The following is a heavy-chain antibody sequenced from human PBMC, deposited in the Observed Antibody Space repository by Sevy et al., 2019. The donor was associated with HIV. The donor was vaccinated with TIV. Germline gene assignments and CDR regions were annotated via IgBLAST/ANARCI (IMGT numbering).Heavy chain of an antibody. D-gene: IGHD4-17*01. CDR1: GYTFTSYD. CDR2: INPNSGGT. V-gene: IGHV1-2*06. Sequence: ASVKVSCKASGYTFTSYDINWVRQATGQGLEWMGRINPNSGGTNYAQKFQGRVTMTRDTSISTAYMELSRLRSDDTAVYYCARLAAVTDYWGQGTLVTVSS. J-gene: IGHJ4*02. CDR3: ARLAAVTDY.